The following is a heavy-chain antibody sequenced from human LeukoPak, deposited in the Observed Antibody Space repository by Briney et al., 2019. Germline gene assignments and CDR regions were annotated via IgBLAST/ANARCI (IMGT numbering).Heavy chain of an antibody. Sequence: NPSETLSLTCTVSGGSISSSSYYWGWIRQPPGKGLEWIGSIYYSGSTYYNPSLKSRVTISVDTSKNQFSLKLSSVTAADTAVYYCARIPFDYGDPGSWGQGTLVTVSS. J-gene: IGHJ4*02. D-gene: IGHD4-17*01. V-gene: IGHV4-39*07. CDR2: IYYSGST. CDR3: ARIPFDYGDPGS. CDR1: GGSISSSSYY.